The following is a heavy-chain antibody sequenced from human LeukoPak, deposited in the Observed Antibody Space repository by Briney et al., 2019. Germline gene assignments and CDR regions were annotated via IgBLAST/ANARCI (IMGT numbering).Heavy chain of an antibody. CDR2: IKQDGSEK. CDR1: GFRFSSHS. V-gene: IGHV3-7*01. J-gene: IGHJ4*02. D-gene: IGHD6-6*01. CDR3: ARGRQLVG. Sequence: GGSLRLSCAASGFRFSSHSMNWVRQAPGKGLEWVANIKQDGSEKYYVDSVKGRFTISRDNAKNSLYLQMNSLRAEDTAVYYCARGRQLVGWGQGTLVTVSS.